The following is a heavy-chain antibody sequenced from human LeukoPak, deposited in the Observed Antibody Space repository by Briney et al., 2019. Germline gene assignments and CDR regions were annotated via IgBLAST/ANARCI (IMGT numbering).Heavy chain of an antibody. CDR2: ISSSGSTI. CDR3: ARAESDCSSTSCYPYSYYYGMDV. CDR1: GFTFSDYY. V-gene: IGHV3-11*01. D-gene: IGHD2-2*01. Sequence: GGSLRLSCAACGFTFSDYYMSWIGQAPGKGLEGVSYISSSGSTIYYADSVKCRFTLSRDNANHSLYLQMNRLIAEDTALYYCARAESDCSSTSCYPYSYYYGMDVWGQGTTVTVSS. J-gene: IGHJ6*02.